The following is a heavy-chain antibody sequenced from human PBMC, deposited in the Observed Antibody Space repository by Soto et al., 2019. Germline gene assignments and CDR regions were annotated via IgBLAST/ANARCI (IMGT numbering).Heavy chain of an antibody. CDR1: GDSISNSRW. Sequence: QVQLQESGPGLVKPSGTLSLTCAVSGDSISNSRWWTWVRQPPGKGLEWIGDIFHSGDTNYNPSLKTRVFRSVDKYQNQFSLKVSSVTAADPAVYYCAYSTGWYRHDVWGQGTLVTVSS. V-gene: IGHV4-4*02. CDR2: IFHSGDT. J-gene: IGHJ3*01. CDR3: AYSTGWYRHDV. D-gene: IGHD6-19*01.